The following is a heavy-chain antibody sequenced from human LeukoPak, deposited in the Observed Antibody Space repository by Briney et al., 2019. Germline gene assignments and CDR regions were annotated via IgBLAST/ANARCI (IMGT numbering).Heavy chain of an antibody. CDR1: GGSFSGYY. CDR2: INHSGST. D-gene: IGHD3-22*01. V-gene: IGHV4-34*01. J-gene: IGHJ4*02. Sequence: PSETLSLTCAVYGGSFSGYYWSWLRQPPGKGLEWIGEINHSGSTNYNPSLKSRVTISVDTSKNQFSLKLSSVTAADTAVYYCARGRESITMIVVALYFDYWGQGTLVTVSS. CDR3: ARGRESITMIVVALYFDY.